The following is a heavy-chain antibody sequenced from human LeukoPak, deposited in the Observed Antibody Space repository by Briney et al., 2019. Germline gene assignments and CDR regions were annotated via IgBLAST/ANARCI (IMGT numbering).Heavy chain of an antibody. CDR1: GLTFSDYY. Sequence: GGSLRLSCAASGLTFSDYYMTWIRQAPGKGLEWVSSISGTGTTIYSADSVRGRFTVSRDNARNSLFLHMNSLRAEDTAVYYCAVQITMIVVVPYFDYWGQGALVTVSS. J-gene: IGHJ4*02. V-gene: IGHV3-11*04. CDR2: ISGTGTTI. D-gene: IGHD3-22*01. CDR3: AVQITMIVVVPYFDY.